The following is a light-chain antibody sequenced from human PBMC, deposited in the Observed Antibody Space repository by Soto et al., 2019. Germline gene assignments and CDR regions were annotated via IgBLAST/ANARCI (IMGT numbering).Light chain of an antibody. Sequence: DLPLTPSPSSPSASLGDRGTLTCRASQDISTYLAWYQQKPGKVPKLLIYTVSTLQFGVPSRFSGSGSGTEFTLTIGALHPEDVATYYCQNYNSAPITFGQGTRLE. CDR1: QDISTY. CDR2: TVS. V-gene: IGKV1-27*01. J-gene: IGKJ5*01. CDR3: QNYNSAPIT.